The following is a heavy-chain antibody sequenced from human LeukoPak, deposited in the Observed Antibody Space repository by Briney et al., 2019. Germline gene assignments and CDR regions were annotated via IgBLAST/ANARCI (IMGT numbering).Heavy chain of an antibody. CDR3: ARHSGYALYNWFDP. CDR1: GXSISSTNYY. V-gene: IGHV4-39*01. Sequence: PSETLSLTCTVSGXSISSTNYYWAWIRQPPGKGLEWIGSISYSGSTYYNPSLKSRVTISVDTSKNQFSLRLSSVTAADTAVYYCARHSGYALYNWFDPWGQGTLVTVSS. J-gene: IGHJ5*02. D-gene: IGHD5-12*01. CDR2: ISYSGST.